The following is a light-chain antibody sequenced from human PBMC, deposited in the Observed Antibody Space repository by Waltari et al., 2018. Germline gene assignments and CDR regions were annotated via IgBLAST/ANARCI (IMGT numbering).Light chain of an antibody. CDR2: RAS. Sequence: DIQMTQSPSTLSASVGDRVIITCRASQSIRNWLAWYQQKPGKAPKLLIHRASVLGTGVPSRFSGSGSETEFNLTIGGLQPDDFASYFCQRYETSPRTFGPGTKVGVK. CDR3: QRYETSPRT. J-gene: IGKJ1*01. CDR1: QSIRNW. V-gene: IGKV1-5*03.